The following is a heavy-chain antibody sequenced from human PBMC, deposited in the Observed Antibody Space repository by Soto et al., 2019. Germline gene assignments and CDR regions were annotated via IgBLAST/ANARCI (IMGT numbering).Heavy chain of an antibody. D-gene: IGHD2-15*01. CDR2: INAGNGNT. V-gene: IGHV1-3*01. CDR1: GYTFTSYA. J-gene: IGHJ6*02. Sequence: ASVKVSCKASGYTFTSYAMHWVRQAPGQRLERMGWINAGNGNTKYSQKFQGRVTITRDKSASTAYMELSSLRSEDTAVYYCARDPPVVPPFHYYNGMDVWGQGTTVTVSS. CDR3: ARDPPVVPPFHYYNGMDV.